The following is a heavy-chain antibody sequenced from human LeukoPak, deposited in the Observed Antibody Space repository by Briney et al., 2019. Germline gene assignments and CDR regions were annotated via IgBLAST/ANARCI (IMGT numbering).Heavy chain of an antibody. V-gene: IGHV3-23*01. Sequence: GGSLRLSCAASGFTFSRYAMSWVRQAPGKGLEWVSAISGSGGSTYYADSVKGRFTISRDNSKNTLYLQMNSLRAEDTAVYYCARDRSDYVWGSYRMDAFDIWGQGTMVTVSS. J-gene: IGHJ3*02. CDR1: GFTFSRYA. D-gene: IGHD3-16*02. CDR2: ISGSGGST. CDR3: ARDRSDYVWGSYRMDAFDI.